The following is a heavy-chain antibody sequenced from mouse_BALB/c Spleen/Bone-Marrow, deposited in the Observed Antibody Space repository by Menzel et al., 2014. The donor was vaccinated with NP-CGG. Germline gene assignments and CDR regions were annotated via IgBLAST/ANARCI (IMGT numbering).Heavy chain of an antibody. J-gene: IGHJ2*01. V-gene: IGHV7-3*02. CDR1: GFTFTDYY. Sequence: EVKLLESGGGLVQPGGSLRLSCATSGFTFTDYYMNWVRQPPGKALEWLGFIRNKAYGYTTEYSASVKGGFTISRDNSQGILYLQMNSLRAEDSATYYCARDMGGILFDSWGQGTTLTVSS. D-gene: IGHD4-1*01. CDR3: ARDMGGILFDS. CDR2: IRNKAYGYTT.